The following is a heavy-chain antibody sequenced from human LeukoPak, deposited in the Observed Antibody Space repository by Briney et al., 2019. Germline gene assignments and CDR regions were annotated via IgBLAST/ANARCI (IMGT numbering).Heavy chain of an antibody. V-gene: IGHV1-2*02. J-gene: IGHJ4*02. D-gene: IGHD3-16*01. Sequence: ASVKVSCKASGYTFSGYYMHWVRQAPGQGLEWMGWINPSNGDANNAQKFQGRVTMTWDTSINTAYMEMTRLRSGDTAMYYCASRLGRFYSPFDHWGQGTLVTVSS. CDR1: GYTFSGYY. CDR3: ASRLGRFYSPFDH. CDR2: INPSNGDA.